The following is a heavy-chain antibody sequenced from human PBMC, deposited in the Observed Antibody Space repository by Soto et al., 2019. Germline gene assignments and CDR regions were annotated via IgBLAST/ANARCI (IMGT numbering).Heavy chain of an antibody. D-gene: IGHD3-16*01. J-gene: IGHJ4*02. CDR1: GFTFDGYL. Sequence: GGSLRLSCAASGFTFDGYLMSWARQAPGKGLEWVANINLDGTEKNYVDSVKGRFTISRDNADNSLFLQMNSLGVEDTAVYYCVKGGYYFDFWGQGTRVTVSS. CDR3: VKGGYYFDF. V-gene: IGHV3-7*03. CDR2: INLDGTEK.